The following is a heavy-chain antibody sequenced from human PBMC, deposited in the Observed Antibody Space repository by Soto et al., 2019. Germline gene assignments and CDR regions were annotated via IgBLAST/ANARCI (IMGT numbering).Heavy chain of an antibody. CDR1: GDSVSMGFYY. Sequence: TLVLRWAVSGDSVSMGFYYWGWVREPPGKGLEWIGSIYHTESTYYNPSLKSRVTMSVDTSKNQLSLKLSSMTAADTAVYFCARYGYSYSERFFDYWGQGSRVTVSS. V-gene: IGHV4-38-2*01. J-gene: IGHJ4*02. CDR2: IYHTEST. D-gene: IGHD5-18*01. CDR3: ARYGYSYSERFFDY.